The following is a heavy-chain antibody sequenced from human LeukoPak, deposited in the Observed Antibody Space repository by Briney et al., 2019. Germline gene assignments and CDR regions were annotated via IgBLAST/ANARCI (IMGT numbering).Heavy chain of an antibody. CDR1: GGTFSSYA. Sequence: SGKVSCKASGGTFSSYAISWVRQAPGQGLEWMGGIIPIFGTANYAQKFQGRVTITTDESTSTAYMELSSLRSEDTAVYYCARVRRGIAAAATGNWFDPWGQGTLVTVSS. J-gene: IGHJ5*02. CDR3: ARVRRGIAAAATGNWFDP. V-gene: IGHV1-69*05. D-gene: IGHD6-13*01. CDR2: IIPIFGTA.